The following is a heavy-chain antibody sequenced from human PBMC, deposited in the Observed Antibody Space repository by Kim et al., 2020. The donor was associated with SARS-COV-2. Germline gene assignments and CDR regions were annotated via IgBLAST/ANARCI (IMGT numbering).Heavy chain of an antibody. V-gene: IGHV3-13*01. CDR3: ARDQMVRGAKPYGMDV. Sequence: SVMCRFTISRDNAKKSLYLQMNSLIAEDMAVYYCARDQMVRGAKPYGMDVWGQGTTVTVSS. D-gene: IGHD3-10*01. J-gene: IGHJ6*02.